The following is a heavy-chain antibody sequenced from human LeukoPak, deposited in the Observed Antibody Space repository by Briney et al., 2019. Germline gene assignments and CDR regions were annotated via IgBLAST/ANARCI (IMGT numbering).Heavy chain of an antibody. CDR2: IYYSGSA. J-gene: IGHJ3*02. CDR3: ARTKPLDPFDI. CDR1: GYSISSSHW. Sequence: SDTLSLTCDVSGYSISSSHWWGWFRQPPGKGLEWIGYIYYSGSAYYNTSLNSRITMSVDTSKNQFSLKVTSVTALDTAVYYCARTKPLDPFDIWGQGTMVTVSS. V-gene: IGHV4-28*01.